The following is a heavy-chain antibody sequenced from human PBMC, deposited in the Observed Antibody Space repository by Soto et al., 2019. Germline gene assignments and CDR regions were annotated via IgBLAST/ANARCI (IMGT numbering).Heavy chain of an antibody. CDR3: AKAVVIAARPTHFDY. J-gene: IGHJ4*02. CDR1: GFTFSSHA. D-gene: IGHD2-2*01. Sequence: GRPLRLSCAASGFTFSSHAMSWVHQPPGKGPEWVSAISGSGGSTYYGDSVKGRFTISRDNSKNTLYLQMNALRAEDTAVYYYAKAVVIAARPTHFDYWGQGTLVTVSS. CDR2: ISGSGGST. V-gene: IGHV3-23*01.